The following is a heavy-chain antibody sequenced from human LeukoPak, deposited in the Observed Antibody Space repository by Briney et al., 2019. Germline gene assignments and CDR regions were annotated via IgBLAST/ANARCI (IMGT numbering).Heavy chain of an antibody. D-gene: IGHD3-10*01. Sequence: ASVKVSCKASGYTFTGYYMHWVRQAPGQGLEWMGWINPNSGGTNYAQKFQGRVTMTRDTSISTAYMELSRLRSDDTAVYYCARSRAICFGELLAIDYWGQGTLVTVSS. CDR3: ARSRAICFGELLAIDY. J-gene: IGHJ4*02. V-gene: IGHV1-2*02. CDR2: INPNSGGT. CDR1: GYTFTGYY.